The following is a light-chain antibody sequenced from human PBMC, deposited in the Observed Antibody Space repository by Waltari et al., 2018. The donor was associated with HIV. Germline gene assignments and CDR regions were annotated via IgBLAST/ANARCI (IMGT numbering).Light chain of an antibody. CDR1: QSVSSN. J-gene: IGKJ2*02. V-gene: IGKV3-15*01. Sequence: EIVMTQSPATLSVSPGDRATLSCRASQSVSSNLDWYQQKPGQAPRLLIYGASTRATGIPARFSGSGSGTEFTLTISSLQSEDFAVYYCQQYNNWLGTFGQGTKLEIK. CDR2: GAS. CDR3: QQYNNWLGT.